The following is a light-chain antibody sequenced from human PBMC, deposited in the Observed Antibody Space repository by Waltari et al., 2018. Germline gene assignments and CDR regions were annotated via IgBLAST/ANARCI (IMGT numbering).Light chain of an antibody. CDR1: QDLTNS. V-gene: IGKV1-33*01. CDR2: DAS. J-gene: IGKJ4*01. CDR3: EQYDDLRPT. Sequence: DIQTTHSPSSLSASVGARVTITCQASQDLTNSLNLYPGKPGRATKIQLNDASNLERGVPSRCSGSGSVTEFTLTISSRQPEDVAIYECEQYDDLRPTFGGGTRV.